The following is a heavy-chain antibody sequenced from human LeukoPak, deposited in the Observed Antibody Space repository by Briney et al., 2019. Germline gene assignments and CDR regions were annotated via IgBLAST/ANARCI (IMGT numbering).Heavy chain of an antibody. CDR3: ASLGPGAPDAFDI. D-gene: IGHD1-1*01. V-gene: IGHV3-21*01. CDR1: GFTLSSYS. Sequence: PGGSLRLSCAASGFTLSSYSMNWVRQAPGKGLEWVSSISSSSSYIYYADSVKGRFTISRDNAKNSLYLQMNSLRAKDTAVYYCASLGPGAPDAFDIWGQGTMVTVSS. J-gene: IGHJ3*02. CDR2: ISSSSSYI.